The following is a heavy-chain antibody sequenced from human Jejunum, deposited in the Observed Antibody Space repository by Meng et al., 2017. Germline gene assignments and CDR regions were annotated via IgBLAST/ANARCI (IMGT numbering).Heavy chain of an antibody. Sequence: QVQLQESGPGLVKPSETLSLTCTVSGGFISTYYWSWIRRPPGKGLEWIGYMSSSGSTNYNSSLKRRVTISIDRSKNQFSLKLTSVTAADTAVYYCARSHGGYWGQGILVTVSS. D-gene: IGHD3-16*01. V-gene: IGHV4-59*01. J-gene: IGHJ4*02. CDR1: GGFISTYY. CDR2: MSSSGST. CDR3: ARSHGGY.